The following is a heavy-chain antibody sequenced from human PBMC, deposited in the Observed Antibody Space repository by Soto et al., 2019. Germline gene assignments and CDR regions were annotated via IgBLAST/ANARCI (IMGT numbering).Heavy chain of an antibody. CDR1: GYTFTSYG. V-gene: IGHV1-18*01. CDR2: ISAYNGNT. D-gene: IGHD3-16*02. Sequence: GASVKVSCKASGYTFTSYGISWVRQAPGQGLEWMGWISAYNGNTNYAQKLQGRVTMTTDTSTSTAYMELRSLRSDDTAVYYCARDAMYYDYIWGSYRYAYFDYWGQGTLVTVSS. CDR3: ARDAMYYDYIWGSYRYAYFDY. J-gene: IGHJ4*02.